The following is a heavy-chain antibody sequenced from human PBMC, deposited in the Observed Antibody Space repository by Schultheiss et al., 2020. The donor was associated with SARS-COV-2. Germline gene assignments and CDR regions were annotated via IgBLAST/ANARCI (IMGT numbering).Heavy chain of an antibody. D-gene: IGHD3-3*01. V-gene: IGHV4-30-4*01. CDR1: GGSISSGDYY. Sequence: SETLSLTCTVSGGSISSGDYYWSWIRQPPGKGLEWIGYIYYSGSTNYNPSLKSRVTISVDTSKNQFSLKLSSVTAADTAVYYCARVLRFLEWPTRGMDVWGQGTTVTVSS. CDR2: IYYSGST. J-gene: IGHJ6*02. CDR3: ARVLRFLEWPTRGMDV.